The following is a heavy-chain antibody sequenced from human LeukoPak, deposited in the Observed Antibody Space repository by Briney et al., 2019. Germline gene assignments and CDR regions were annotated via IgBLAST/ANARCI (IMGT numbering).Heavy chain of an antibody. J-gene: IGHJ4*02. V-gene: IGHV3-74*01. CDR1: GFTLSSNW. CDR3: AKSDYFAD. Sequence: GSLRLSCAASGFTLSSNWMHWVRQAPGKGLVWVSRISSDGSTTIYAESVKGRITISRDNAKNTLYLQMNSLRAEDTAVYYCAKSDYFADWGQGTLVTVSS. CDR2: ISSDGSTT.